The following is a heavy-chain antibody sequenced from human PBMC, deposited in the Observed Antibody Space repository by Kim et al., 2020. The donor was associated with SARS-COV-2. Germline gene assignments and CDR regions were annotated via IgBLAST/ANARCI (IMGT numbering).Heavy chain of an antibody. D-gene: IGHD3-3*01. J-gene: IGHJ5*02. CDR3: ARTRMIFGVVRAQWFDP. CDR1: GASINSAHYF. CDR2: IYYSGAA. Sequence: SETLSLTCTVSGASINSAHYFWSWIRQLPGNGLEWIGYIYYSGAAYYNPSLESRVTISVDTSKKQFSLKLNSVTAADTAIYHCARTRMIFGVVRAQWFDPWGQGTQVTVSS. V-gene: IGHV4-31*03.